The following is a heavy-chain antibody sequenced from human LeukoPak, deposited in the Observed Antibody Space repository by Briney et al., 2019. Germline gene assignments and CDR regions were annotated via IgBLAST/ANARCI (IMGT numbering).Heavy chain of an antibody. V-gene: IGHV3-43*02. CDR2: TSGDGEST. Sequence: PGGSLRLSCEASGFNFDDFGMHWVRQTPGKGLEWVSFTSGDGESTYYAESVKGRFTISRDNSKKSLYLQMNSLRDEDTAFYYCAKDHSPYEDYYYGMDVWGQGTTVTVSS. J-gene: IGHJ6*02. D-gene: IGHD3-10*01. CDR3: AKDHSPYEDYYYGMDV. CDR1: GFNFDDFG.